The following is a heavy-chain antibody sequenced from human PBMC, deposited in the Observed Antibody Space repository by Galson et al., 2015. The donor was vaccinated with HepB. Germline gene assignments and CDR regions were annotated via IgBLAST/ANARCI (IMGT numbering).Heavy chain of an antibody. Sequence: SLRLSCAASGFTFSSYGIHWVRPAPGKGLEWVSVIWYHGRDQYYADSVTGRFTVSRDQSKNTVYLQMNSLRAEDTGLYFCARDGDTSGHYGIFDYWGQGALVTVSS. V-gene: IGHV3-33*01. J-gene: IGHJ4*02. CDR2: IWYHGRDQ. D-gene: IGHD3-22*01. CDR1: GFTFSSYG. CDR3: ARDGDTSGHYGIFDY.